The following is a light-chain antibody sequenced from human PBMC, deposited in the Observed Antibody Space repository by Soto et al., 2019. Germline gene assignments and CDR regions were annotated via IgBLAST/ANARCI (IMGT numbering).Light chain of an antibody. J-gene: IGLJ2*01. CDR2: DVS. CDR3: SSYTSSNTVV. Sequence: QSVLTQPASVSGSPGQSIAISCTGTSSDIGGYNYVSWYQQHPGKAPKLMIYDVSARPSGVSNRFSGSKSDNTASLTISGLQAEGEADYYCSSYTSSNTVVFGGGTKLTVL. V-gene: IGLV2-14*01. CDR1: SSDIGGYNY.